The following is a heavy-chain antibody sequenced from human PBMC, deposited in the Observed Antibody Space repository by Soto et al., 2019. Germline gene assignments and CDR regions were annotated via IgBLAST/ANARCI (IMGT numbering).Heavy chain of an antibody. V-gene: IGHV3-7*01. CDR3: ARVGFTSSWYDWGFGL. J-gene: IGHJ4*02. CDR2: IKEDGNEK. D-gene: IGHD6-13*01. CDR1: GFTFSNYW. Sequence: GGSLRLSCAASGFTFSNYWMTWVRQAPGKGLEWVAYIKEDGNEKFWADSVKGRFTISRDNAKNSLFLQMNSLRAEDTAVYYCARVGFTSSWYDWGFGLWGQGTLVTVSS.